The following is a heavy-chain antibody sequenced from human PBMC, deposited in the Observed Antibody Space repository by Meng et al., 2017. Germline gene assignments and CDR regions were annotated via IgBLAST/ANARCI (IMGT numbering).Heavy chain of an antibody. Sequence: QQVGYGGGLVQAGGALGLSCEASGFTFSSYWMSWVRQAPGKGLEWVAKIKQDGSEKYYVDAVKGRFTISRDNAKNSLYLQMNSLRAEDTAVYYCAREGVIYWYFDLWGRGTLVTVSS. CDR1: GFTFSSYW. D-gene: IGHD3-10*01. CDR2: IKQDGSEK. J-gene: IGHJ2*01. V-gene: IGHV3-7*01. CDR3: AREGVIYWYFDL.